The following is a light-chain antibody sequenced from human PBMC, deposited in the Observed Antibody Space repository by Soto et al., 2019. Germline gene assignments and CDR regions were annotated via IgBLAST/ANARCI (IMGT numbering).Light chain of an antibody. CDR3: QQYNSYSPVT. CDR2: KAS. Sequence: DIQMTQSPSTLSASVGDRVTITCRASQSISSWLAWYLQKPGKAPKLLIYKASSLESGVPSRFSGSGSGTEFTLTISSLQPDDFATYYCQQYNSYSPVTFGQGTKVEIK. CDR1: QSISSW. J-gene: IGKJ1*01. V-gene: IGKV1-5*03.